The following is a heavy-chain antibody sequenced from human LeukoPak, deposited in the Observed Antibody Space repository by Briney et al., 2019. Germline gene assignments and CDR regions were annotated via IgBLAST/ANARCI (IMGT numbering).Heavy chain of an antibody. V-gene: IGHV3-11*03. J-gene: IGHJ2*01. Sequence: PGVTLRLLCAASGYMFSDYFMSWIRQAPGKELEWISYISSNSKYTKYADSVKGRFTISRDNAKKSLHLQKNSLRAEDTGVYYCATGTHTGGFFDLWGRGTVVGVS. CDR1: GYMFSDYF. D-gene: IGHD1/OR15-1a*01. CDR3: ATGTHTGGFFDL. CDR2: ISSNSKYT.